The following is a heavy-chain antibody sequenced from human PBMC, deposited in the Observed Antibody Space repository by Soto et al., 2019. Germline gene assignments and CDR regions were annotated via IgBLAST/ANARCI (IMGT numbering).Heavy chain of an antibody. CDR3: VKDIGARWNYVGHDAFDI. CDR2: ISGSGGST. Sequence: EVQLLESGGGLVQPGGSLRLSCAASEFNFSSYAMSWVRQAPEKGLEWVSAISGSGGSTYYADSVKGRFTISRDNSKNTLYLQMNSLRAEDTAVYYSVKDIGARWNYVGHDAFDIWGQGTMVTVSS. CDR1: EFNFSSYA. D-gene: IGHD1-7*01. V-gene: IGHV3-23*01. J-gene: IGHJ3*02.